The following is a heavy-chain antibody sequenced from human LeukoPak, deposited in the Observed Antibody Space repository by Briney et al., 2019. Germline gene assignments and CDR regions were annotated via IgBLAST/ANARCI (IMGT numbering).Heavy chain of an antibody. CDR1: GGSFSGYY. J-gene: IGHJ6*03. Sequence: SETLSLTCAVYGGSFSGYYWNWIRQPPGKGLEWIGEINHSGSTNYNPSLKSRVAISVDTSKNQFSLKLSSVTAADTAVYYCARRLGRKFGERFYYYHYMDVWGKGTTVTVSS. D-gene: IGHD3-10*01. CDR2: INHSGST. V-gene: IGHV4-34*01. CDR3: ARRLGRKFGERFYYYHYMDV.